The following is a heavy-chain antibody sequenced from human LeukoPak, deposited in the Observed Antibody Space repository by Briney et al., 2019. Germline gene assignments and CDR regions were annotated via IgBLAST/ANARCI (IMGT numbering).Heavy chain of an antibody. Sequence: GGSLRLSCAASGFTFSDYYMSWIRQAPGKGLEWVSYISSSSSYTNYADSVKGRFTISRDNAKNSLYLQMNSLRAEDTAVYYCARGFIAAVPVNYWGRGTLVTVSS. CDR3: ARGFIAAVPVNY. J-gene: IGHJ4*02. V-gene: IGHV3-11*03. CDR2: ISSSSSYT. D-gene: IGHD6-13*01. CDR1: GFTFSDYY.